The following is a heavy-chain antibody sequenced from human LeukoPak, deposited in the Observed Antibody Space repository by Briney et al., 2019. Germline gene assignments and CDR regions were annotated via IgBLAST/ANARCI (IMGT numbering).Heavy chain of an antibody. CDR1: GFTFSSYA. D-gene: IGHD2-2*01. J-gene: IGHJ4*02. CDR3: AKDRHCSSISCYRGYFDY. V-gene: IGHV3-23*01. Sequence: PGGSLRLSCAASGFTFSSYAMSWVRQAPGKGLEWVSVISGSDGSTYYADSVKGRFTISRDNSRNTLYVQMNSLTAEDTAVYYCAKDRHCSSISCYRGYFDYWGQGTLVTVSS. CDR2: ISGSDGST.